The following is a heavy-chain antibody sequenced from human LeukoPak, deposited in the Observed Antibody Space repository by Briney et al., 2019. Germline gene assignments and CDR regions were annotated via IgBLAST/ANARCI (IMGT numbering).Heavy chain of an antibody. CDR3: ARVSSGWQNFDY. D-gene: IGHD6-19*01. Sequence: GGSLRLSCAASGSTFSSYAMHWVRQAPGKGLEWVAVISYDGSNKYYADSVKGRFTISRDNSKNTLYLQMNSLRAEDTAVYYCARVSSGWQNFDYWGQGTLVTVSS. CDR2: ISYDGSNK. V-gene: IGHV3-30-3*01. J-gene: IGHJ4*02. CDR1: GSTFSSYA.